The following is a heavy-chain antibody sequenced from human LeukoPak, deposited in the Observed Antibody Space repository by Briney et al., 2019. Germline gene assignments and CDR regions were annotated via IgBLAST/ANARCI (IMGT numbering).Heavy chain of an antibody. CDR2: ISGSGGST. J-gene: IGHJ4*02. CDR1: AFTFSSYA. D-gene: IGHD3-22*01. V-gene: IGHV3-23*01. Sequence: PGGSLRLSCAASAFTFSSYALSWVRQAPGKGLEWVSAISGSGGSTYYADSVKGRFTISRDNSKNTLYLQMNSLRAEDTAVYYCAKDRRPYYYDSSGLGGAQYYFDYWGQGTLVTVSS. CDR3: AKDRRPYYYDSSGLGGAQYYFDY.